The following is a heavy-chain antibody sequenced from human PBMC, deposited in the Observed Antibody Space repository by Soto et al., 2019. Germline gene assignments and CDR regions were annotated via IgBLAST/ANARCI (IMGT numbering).Heavy chain of an antibody. CDR2: ISGSGGST. CDR1: GFTFSRYA. CDR3: AIVITMIEVVMGDAFDI. J-gene: IGHJ3*02. V-gene: IGHV3-23*01. Sequence: PGGSLRLSCADSGFTFSRYAMNWVRQAPGKGLKWVSVISGSGGSTYYADSVKGRFTISRDNYKNTLYLHMNSMRAKNTAVYYSAIVITMIEVVMGDAFDIWGKGTMVTVSS. D-gene: IGHD3-22*01.